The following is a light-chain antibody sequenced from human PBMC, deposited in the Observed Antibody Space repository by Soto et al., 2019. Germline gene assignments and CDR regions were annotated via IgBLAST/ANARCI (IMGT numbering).Light chain of an antibody. CDR1: NSNIGSSY. CDR3: SSYTSSSSVV. CDR2: RNN. Sequence: QSVLTQPPSASGTPGQRVTISCSGSNSNIGSSYVYWYQQLPGTAPKLLIYRNNQRPSGVPDRFSGSRSGTSASLAISGLRSEDEADYYCSSYTSSSSVVFGGGTKLTVL. V-gene: IGLV1-47*01. J-gene: IGLJ2*01.